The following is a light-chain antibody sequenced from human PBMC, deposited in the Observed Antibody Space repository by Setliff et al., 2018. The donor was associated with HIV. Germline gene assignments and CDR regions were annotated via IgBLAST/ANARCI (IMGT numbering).Light chain of an antibody. V-gene: IGLV2-14*01. CDR2: DVS. CDR3: SSYTSSSTIVV. Sequence: QSALTQPASVSGSPGQSITISCTGTSSDVGGYNYVSWYQQHPGKAPKLMIYDVSNRPSGVSNRFSCSKSGNTASLTISGLQAEDEADYYCSSYTSSSTIVVFGGGTKVTVL. J-gene: IGLJ3*02. CDR1: SSDVGGYNY.